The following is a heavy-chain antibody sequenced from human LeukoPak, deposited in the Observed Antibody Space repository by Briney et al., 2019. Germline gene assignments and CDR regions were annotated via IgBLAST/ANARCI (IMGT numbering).Heavy chain of an antibody. D-gene: IGHD6-19*01. CDR1: GFTFSVYH. J-gene: IGHJ4*02. V-gene: IGHV3-11*03. Sequence: GGSLRLSCAASGFTFSVYHMSWIRPAPGKGLEWVSCISSSSSYTNYADPVKGRFTISRDNSKNTVYLQMNSLRAEDTAVYYCAKPLRGWYDFDYWGQGTLVTVSS. CDR3: AKPLRGWYDFDY. CDR2: ISSSSSYT.